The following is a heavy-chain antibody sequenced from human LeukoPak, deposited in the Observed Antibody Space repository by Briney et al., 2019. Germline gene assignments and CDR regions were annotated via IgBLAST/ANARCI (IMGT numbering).Heavy chain of an antibody. Sequence: LGESLKISCKGSGYSFTSYWIGWVRQMPGKGLEWMGIIYPGDSDTRYSPSFQGQVTLSADKSISTAYLQWSSLKASDTAMYYCARHLGEWLPRGYAFDIWGQGTMVTVSS. CDR1: GYSFTSYW. CDR3: ARHLGEWLPRGYAFDI. V-gene: IGHV5-51*01. J-gene: IGHJ3*02. D-gene: IGHD3-10*01. CDR2: IYPGDSDT.